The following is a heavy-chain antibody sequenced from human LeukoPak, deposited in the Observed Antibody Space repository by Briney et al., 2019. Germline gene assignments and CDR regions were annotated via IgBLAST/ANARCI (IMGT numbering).Heavy chain of an antibody. CDR1: GFTFSDYA. Sequence: QPGGSLRLSCAASGFTFSDYAMGWVRQAPGKGLEWVSTISGSGISTYYADSVKGRFTVSRDNSKNTLYLEMSSLRADDTAVYYCAKARSSSWLDFDYWAREPWSPSPQ. J-gene: IGHJ4*02. CDR3: AKARSSSWLDFDY. D-gene: IGHD6-13*01. V-gene: IGHV3-23*01. CDR2: ISGSGIST.